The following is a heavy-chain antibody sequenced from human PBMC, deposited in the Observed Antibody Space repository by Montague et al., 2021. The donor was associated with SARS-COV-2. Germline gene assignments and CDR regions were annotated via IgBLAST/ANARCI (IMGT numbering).Heavy chain of an antibody. Sequence: ISGDSVSSNSAAWNWIRRSPSRGLEWLGRTYYRSRWFNDYAVSIXSRITINPDTSKNQFSLQLNSVTPEDTAVYYCARATEWRGYYYYYYMDVWGKGTTVTVSS. V-gene: IGHV6-1*01. CDR2: TYYRSRWFN. CDR3: ARATEWRGYYYYYYMDV. CDR1: GDSVSSNSAA. J-gene: IGHJ6*03. D-gene: IGHD1-14*01.